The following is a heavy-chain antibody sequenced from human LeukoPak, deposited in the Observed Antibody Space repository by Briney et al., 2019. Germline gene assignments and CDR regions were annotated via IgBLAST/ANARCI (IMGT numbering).Heavy chain of an antibody. V-gene: IGHV4-34*01. J-gene: IGHJ6*03. CDR3: ARRWNYGRNYNIDV. CDR2: INDSGTI. Sequence: PSETLSLTCAVYGGSFSHYYWSWIRQSPGMGLEWIGEINDSGTINYNPSLMSRVTISLDKSKNQFSLRLSSATAADTAVYYCARRWNYGRNYNIDVWGKGATVSVSS. D-gene: IGHD1-7*01. CDR1: GGSFSHYY.